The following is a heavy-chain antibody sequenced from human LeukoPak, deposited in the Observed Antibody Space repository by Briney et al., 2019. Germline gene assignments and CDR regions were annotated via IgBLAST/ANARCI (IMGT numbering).Heavy chain of an antibody. Sequence: GASAKVSCKASGYTFTSYGISWVRQAPGQGLEWMGWISAYNGNTNYAQKLQGRVTMTTDTSTSTAYMELRSLRSDDTAVYYCARGHLSGSYFLNFDYWGQGTLVTVSS. CDR2: ISAYNGNT. D-gene: IGHD1-26*01. CDR3: ARGHLSGSYFLNFDY. J-gene: IGHJ4*02. V-gene: IGHV1-18*01. CDR1: GYTFTSYG.